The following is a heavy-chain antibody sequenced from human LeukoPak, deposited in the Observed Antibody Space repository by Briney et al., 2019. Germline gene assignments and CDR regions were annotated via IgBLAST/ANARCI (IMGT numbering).Heavy chain of an antibody. D-gene: IGHD2-15*01. CDR3: AREGECSGGSCYPNDAFDI. Sequence: SETLSLTCTVSGGSISSYYWSWIRQPPGKGLEWIGYIYYSGSTNYNPSLKSRVTISVDTSKNQFSLKLSSVTAADTAVYYCAREGECSGGSCYPNDAFDIWGQGTMATVSS. V-gene: IGHV4-59*01. J-gene: IGHJ3*02. CDR2: IYYSGST. CDR1: GGSISSYY.